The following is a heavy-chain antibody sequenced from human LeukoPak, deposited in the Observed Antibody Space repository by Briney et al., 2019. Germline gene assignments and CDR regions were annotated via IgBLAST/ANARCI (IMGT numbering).Heavy chain of an antibody. Sequence: SETLSLTCTVSGYSISSGYYWGWIRQPPGKGLEWIGSIYHSGSTYYNPPLKSRVTISVDTSKNQFSLKLSSVTAADTAVYYCARGVDYWGQGTLVTVSS. CDR1: GYSISSGYY. CDR3: ARGVDY. CDR2: IYHSGST. V-gene: IGHV4-38-2*02. J-gene: IGHJ4*02.